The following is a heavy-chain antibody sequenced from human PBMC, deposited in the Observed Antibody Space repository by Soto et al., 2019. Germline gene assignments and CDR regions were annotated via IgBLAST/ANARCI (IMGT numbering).Heavy chain of an antibody. CDR2: ISGGSSVT. Sequence: PGGSLRLSCTASGFTFSDYAMAWVRQAPGKGLEWVSTISGGSSVTYYGDSMKGRFTISRDNAKKTLFLQLNRLSAEDTATYYCAKVLSKNYYYPFDFWGQGTQVTVSS. J-gene: IGHJ4*02. V-gene: IGHV3-23*01. CDR3: AKVLSKNYYYPFDF. D-gene: IGHD3-10*01. CDR1: GFTFSDYA.